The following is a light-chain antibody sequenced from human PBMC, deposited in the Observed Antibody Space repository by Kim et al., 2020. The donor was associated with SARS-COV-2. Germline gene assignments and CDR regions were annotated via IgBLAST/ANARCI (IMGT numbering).Light chain of an antibody. Sequence: SPGERPSFFCRASQSVSSSKLAWYQRRPGQTPRLLIYGTSSGATSIPDRCSGSGSGTDFTLTISRLEPEEFALYCCQQYSSSPETFGQGTTVDIK. V-gene: IGKV3-20*01. J-gene: IGKJ1*01. CDR3: QQYSSSPET. CDR2: GTS. CDR1: QSVSSSK.